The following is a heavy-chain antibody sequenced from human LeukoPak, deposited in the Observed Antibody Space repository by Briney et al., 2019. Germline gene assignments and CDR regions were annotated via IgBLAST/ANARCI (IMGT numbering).Heavy chain of an antibody. J-gene: IGHJ4*02. Sequence: GGSLGLSCAASGFTFSSYGMHWVRQAPGKGLEWVAVISYDGSNRYYADSVKGRFTISRDNSKNTLYLQMNSLRAEDTAVYYCAKDWSRKEGIDYWGQGTLVTVSS. V-gene: IGHV3-30*18. CDR3: AKDWSRKEGIDY. CDR1: GFTFSSYG. CDR2: ISYDGSNR.